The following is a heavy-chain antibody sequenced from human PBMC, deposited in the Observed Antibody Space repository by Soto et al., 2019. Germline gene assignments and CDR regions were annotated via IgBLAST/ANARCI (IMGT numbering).Heavy chain of an antibody. D-gene: IGHD3-22*01. J-gene: IGHJ4*02. CDR3: ARDPDSSRYIDY. CDR2: IWSDGSNK. CDR1: GFTFSSYG. Sequence: PGGSLRLSCAASGFTFSSYGMHWVLQAPGKGLEWVAIIWSDGSNKYYAESVKGRFTISRDTSKNTLFLQMKSLSAEDTAVYYCARDPDSSRYIDYWGQGTLVTVSS. V-gene: IGHV3-33*01.